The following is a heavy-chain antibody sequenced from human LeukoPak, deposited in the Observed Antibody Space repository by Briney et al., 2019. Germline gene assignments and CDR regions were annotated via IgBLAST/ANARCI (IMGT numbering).Heavy chain of an antibody. CDR2: IYSGGST. V-gene: IGHV3-53*01. J-gene: IGHJ3*02. D-gene: IGHD1-1*01. Sequence: PGGSLRLSCATSGFTFSSYAMSWVRQAPGKGLEWVSVIYSGGSTYYADSVKGRFTISRDNSKNTLYLQMNSLRAEDTAVYYCARTTNAFDIWGQRTMVTVSS. CDR3: ARTTNAFDI. CDR1: GFTFSSYA.